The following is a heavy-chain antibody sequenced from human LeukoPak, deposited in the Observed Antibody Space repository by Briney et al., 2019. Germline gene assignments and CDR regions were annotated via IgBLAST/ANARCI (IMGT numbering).Heavy chain of an antibody. V-gene: IGHV3-30*04. CDR1: GFTFSSYA. D-gene: IGHD3-10*01. CDR2: ISYDGSNK. J-gene: IGHJ4*02. CDR3: ARDGEGSISPNEGIDY. Sequence: RGSLRLSCAASGFTFSSYAMHWVRQAPGKGLGWGAVISYDGSNKYYADSVKGRFTISRDKSKNTLYLQMNSLGAEDTAVYYCARDGEGSISPNEGIDYWGEGTLVTVP.